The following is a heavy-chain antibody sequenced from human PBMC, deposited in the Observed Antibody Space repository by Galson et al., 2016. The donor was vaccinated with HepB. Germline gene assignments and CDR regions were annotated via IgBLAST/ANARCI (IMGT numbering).Heavy chain of an antibody. CDR2: ISFNEDKK. Sequence: SLRLSCAVSGFTFRKYGMYWVRQPPGKGLQWVAAISFNEDKKFYLDSVRGRFTVSRDSSKNTLYLQLNSLRPDDTAVYFCARGDYGTSFYYGVDGWGQGTTVTVSS. D-gene: IGHD4-17*01. V-gene: IGHV3-30*03. J-gene: IGHJ6*02. CDR3: ARGDYGTSFYYGVDG. CDR1: GFTFRKYG.